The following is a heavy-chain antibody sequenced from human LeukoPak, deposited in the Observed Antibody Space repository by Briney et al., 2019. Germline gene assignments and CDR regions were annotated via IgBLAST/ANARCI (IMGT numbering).Heavy chain of an antibody. V-gene: IGHV3-33*01. D-gene: IGHD3-10*01. CDR2: IWYDGSNK. CDR1: GFTFSSYG. J-gene: IGHJ4*02. CDR3: ARDIHVLLWFGDLGY. Sequence: GGSLRLSWAASGFTFSSYGMHWVRQAPGKGLEWVAVIWYDGSNKYYADSVKGRFTISRDNSKNTLYLQMNSLRAEDTAVYYCARDIHVLLWFGDLGYWGQGTLVTVSS.